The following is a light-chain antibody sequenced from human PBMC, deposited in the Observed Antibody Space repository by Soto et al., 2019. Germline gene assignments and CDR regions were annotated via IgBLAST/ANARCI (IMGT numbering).Light chain of an antibody. Sequence: QSVLTQPASVSGSPGQSITISCTGTSSDVGGYNHVSWYQQHPGEAPKLMIYDVNHRPSGVSNRFSGSKSGNTASLTISGLQADDEGDYYCSSFSSSSTFAFGGGTKLTVL. CDR3: SSFSSSSTFA. CDR2: DVN. J-gene: IGLJ3*02. CDR1: SSDVGGYNH. V-gene: IGLV2-14*01.